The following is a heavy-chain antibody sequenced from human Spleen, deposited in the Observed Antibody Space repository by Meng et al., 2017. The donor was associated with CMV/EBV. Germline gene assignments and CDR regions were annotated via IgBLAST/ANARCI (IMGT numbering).Heavy chain of an antibody. CDR3: AKSPGPRANY. CDR1: GFTFSDSA. Sequence: GGSLRLSCAASGFTFSDSALHWVRQAPGKGLEWVSNINNNGVNTYYTDSVKGRFTISRDNSKNTLYLQMNSLRAEDTAVYYCAKSPGPRANYWGQGTLVTVSS. J-gene: IGHJ4*02. CDR2: INNNGVNT. V-gene: IGHV3-23*01.